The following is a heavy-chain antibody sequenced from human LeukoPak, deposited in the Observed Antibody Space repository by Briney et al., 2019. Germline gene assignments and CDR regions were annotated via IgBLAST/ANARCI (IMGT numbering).Heavy chain of an antibody. CDR3: ARVDYDFWLFDY. J-gene: IGHJ4*02. Sequence: PSETLSLTCAVSGGSISSGGYSWSWIRQPPGKGLEWIGYIYHSGSTYYNPSLKSRVTISVDRSKNQFSLKLSSVTAADTAVYYCARVDYDFWLFDYWGQGTLVTVSS. D-gene: IGHD3-3*01. CDR2: IYHSGST. CDR1: GGSISSGGYS. V-gene: IGHV4-30-2*01.